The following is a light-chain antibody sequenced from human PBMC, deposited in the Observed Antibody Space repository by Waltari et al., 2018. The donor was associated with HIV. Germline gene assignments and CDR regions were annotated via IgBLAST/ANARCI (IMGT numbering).Light chain of an antibody. V-gene: IGKV2-28*01. CDR1: QSLLHSNGYSY. J-gene: IGKJ1*01. CDR2: LGS. CDR3: MQALQTPRT. Sequence: DIVMTQSPLSLPVTPGEAASISCRSSQSLLHSNGYSYLDWYLQKPGQSPQLLIYLGSNRASGVPDRFSGSGSGTDFTLKISRVEAEDVGVYYCMQALQTPRTFGQGTKVEIE.